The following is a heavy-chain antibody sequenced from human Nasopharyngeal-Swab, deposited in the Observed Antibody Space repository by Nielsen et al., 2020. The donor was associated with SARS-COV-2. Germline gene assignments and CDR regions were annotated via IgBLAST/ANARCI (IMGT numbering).Heavy chain of an antibody. Sequence: SETLSLTCTVSGGSISSSSYYWGWIRQPPGKGLEWIGSIYYSGSTYYNPSLKSRVTISVDTSKNQFSLKLSSVTAADTAVYYCAITEAIAVAGHAKDAFDIWGQGTMVTVSS. J-gene: IGHJ3*02. V-gene: IGHV4-39*01. CDR2: IYYSGST. CDR3: AITEAIAVAGHAKDAFDI. D-gene: IGHD6-19*01. CDR1: GGSISSSSYY.